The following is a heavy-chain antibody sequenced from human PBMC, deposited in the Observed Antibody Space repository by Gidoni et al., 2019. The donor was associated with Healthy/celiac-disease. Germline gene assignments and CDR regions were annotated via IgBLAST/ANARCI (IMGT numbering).Heavy chain of an antibody. Sequence: QVQRVESGGGVVKTGGSRRLCGAAAGGTFSDSYMSWIRQAPGKGLEWVSYISSSGSTIYYAASVKGRFTISRDNAKNSLYLQMNSLRAEDTAVYYCARDLRYSRGELGYWGQGTLVTVSS. CDR3: ARDLRYSRGELGY. V-gene: IGHV3-11*01. CDR2: ISSSGSTI. CDR1: GGTFSDSY. J-gene: IGHJ4*02. D-gene: IGHD6-13*01.